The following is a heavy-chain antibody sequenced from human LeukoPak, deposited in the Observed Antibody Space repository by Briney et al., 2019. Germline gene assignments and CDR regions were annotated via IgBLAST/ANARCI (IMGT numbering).Heavy chain of an antibody. D-gene: IGHD1-26*01. CDR1: GGSISSSSYY. Sequence: SETLSLTCTVSGGSISSSSYYWGWIRQPPGKGLEWIGSTYYSGSTYYNPSLKSRVTISVDTSKNQFSLKLSSVTAADTAVYYCARHLELRHFDYWGQGTLVTVSS. J-gene: IGHJ4*02. CDR3: ARHLELRHFDY. CDR2: TYYSGST. V-gene: IGHV4-39*01.